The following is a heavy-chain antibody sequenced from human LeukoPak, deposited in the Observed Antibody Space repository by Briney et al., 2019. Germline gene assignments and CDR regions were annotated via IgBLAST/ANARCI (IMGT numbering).Heavy chain of an antibody. D-gene: IGHD3-22*01. V-gene: IGHV3-23*01. CDR1: GFTLSSFS. CDR3: AKKGDSSGYYYYFDN. Sequence: PGGSLRLSCAASGFTLSSFSMTWVRQAPGKGLEWVSALSGSGGSTYYADSVKGRFTISRDKSKNTLFLQMNFLRAEDTAVYYCAKKGDSSGYYYYFDNWGQGTLVTVSS. J-gene: IGHJ4*02. CDR2: LSGSGGST.